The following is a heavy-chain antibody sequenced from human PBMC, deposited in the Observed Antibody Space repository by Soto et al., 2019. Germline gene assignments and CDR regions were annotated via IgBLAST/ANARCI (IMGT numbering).Heavy chain of an antibody. CDR2: INAGNGNT. CDR1: GYTFTSYA. D-gene: IGHD6-6*01. V-gene: IGHV1-3*01. CDR3: ARGSLAARLSCYYYYMDV. J-gene: IGHJ6*03. Sequence: ASVKVSCKASGYTFTSYAMHWVRQAPGQRLEWMGWINAGNGNTKYSQKFQGRVTITRDTSASTAYMELSSLRSEDTAVYYCARGSLAARLSCYYYYMDVWGKGTTVTVSS.